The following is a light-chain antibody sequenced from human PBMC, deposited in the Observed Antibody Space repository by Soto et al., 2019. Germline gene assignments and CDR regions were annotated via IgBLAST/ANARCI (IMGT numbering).Light chain of an antibody. V-gene: IGLV1-44*01. CDR3: AAWDDSLNARV. CDR1: SSNIGSNT. Sequence: QPVLTQPPSASGTPGQRVTISCSGSSSNIGSNTVTWYQQLPGTAPKLLIYGNDQRPSGVPDRFSGSKSGTSASLAISGLQSEDEADYYCAAWDDSLNARVFGGGTKVTVL. J-gene: IGLJ3*02. CDR2: GND.